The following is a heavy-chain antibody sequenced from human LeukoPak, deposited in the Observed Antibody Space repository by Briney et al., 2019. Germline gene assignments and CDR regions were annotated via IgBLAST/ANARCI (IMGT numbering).Heavy chain of an antibody. Sequence: SETLSLTCNVSADYISSYYWSWIRQFPGGGLEWIGYVHYSGSTNSNPSLKSRVTMSVDTSTNHFSLKLTSVTAADTAVYFCARGYADFFTWGQGILVTVSS. J-gene: IGHJ5*02. V-gene: IGHV4-59*01. CDR1: ADYISSYY. CDR2: VHYSGST. CDR3: ARGYADFFT. D-gene: IGHD2-8*01.